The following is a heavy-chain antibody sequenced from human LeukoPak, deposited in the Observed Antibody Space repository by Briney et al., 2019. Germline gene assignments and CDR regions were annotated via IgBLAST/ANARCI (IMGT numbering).Heavy chain of an antibody. CDR2: ISYDGSNK. CDR1: GFTFSSYG. D-gene: IGHD3-3*01. Sequence: GGSLRLSCAASGFTFSSYGMHWVRQAPGKGLEWVAVISYDGSNKYYADSVKGRFTISRDNSKNTLYLQMNSLRAEDTAVYYCAKEGSIFGVVIRPYYFDYWGQGTMVTVSS. V-gene: IGHV3-30*18. CDR3: AKEGSIFGVVIRPYYFDY. J-gene: IGHJ4*02.